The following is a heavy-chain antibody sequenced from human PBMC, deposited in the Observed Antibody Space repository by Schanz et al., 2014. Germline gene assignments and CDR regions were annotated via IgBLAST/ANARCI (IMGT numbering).Heavy chain of an antibody. D-gene: IGHD5-18*01. V-gene: IGHV3-33*01. CDR3: AQQQHHPLDAHVCAPVKDV. CDR1: MFSSYG. Sequence: MFSSYGMHWVRLSPGKGLECVGVISYDGSKKSYADSVKGRFTISRDNSKNTLYTKMNRLRSEDTALYCSAQQQHHPLDAHVCAPVKDV. J-gene: IGHJ3*01. CDR2: ISYDGSKK.